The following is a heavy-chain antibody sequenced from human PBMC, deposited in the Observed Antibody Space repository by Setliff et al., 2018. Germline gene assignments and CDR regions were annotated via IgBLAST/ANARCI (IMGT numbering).Heavy chain of an antibody. CDR1: GNTFTGYY. Sequence: ASVKVSCKASGNTFTGYYIHWLRQAPGQGLEWMGCINPNSGDTTFAQKFQGRVTMTKDTSTTTVYLELSSLRYEDTAVYYCARDDGRAAVAEWFFDSWGQGSLVTVSS. J-gene: IGHJ4*02. D-gene: IGHD3-3*01. CDR2: INPNSGDT. CDR3: ARDDGRAAVAEWFFDS. V-gene: IGHV1-2*02.